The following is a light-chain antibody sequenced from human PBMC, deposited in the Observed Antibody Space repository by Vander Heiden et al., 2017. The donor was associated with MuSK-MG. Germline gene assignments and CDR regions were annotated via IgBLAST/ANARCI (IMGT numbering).Light chain of an antibody. J-gene: IGKJ1*01. Sequence: DIVMTQSPDSLAVSLGERATINCKSSQSVLYSSNNKNYLAWYQQKPGQPPKLLIYWASTRESGVPDRFSGSGSGTDFTLTISSLQAEDVAVYYCQQYDSAPHWTFGQGTKVEIK. V-gene: IGKV4-1*01. CDR2: WAS. CDR1: QSVLYSSNNKNY. CDR3: QQYDSAPHWT.